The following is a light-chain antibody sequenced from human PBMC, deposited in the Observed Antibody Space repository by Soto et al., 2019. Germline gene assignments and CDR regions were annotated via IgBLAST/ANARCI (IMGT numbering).Light chain of an antibody. CDR1: QSVSSK. CDR3: QQFDDSVT. V-gene: IGKV3D-15*01. CDR2: GAS. Sequence: DIVVTRSPDSLAVSPGERATLSCRASQSVSSKLAWYQQKPGQAPRLLIYGASTRATGIPARFSGSGSGTDFTLTISRLEPEDSAVYYCQQFDDSVTFGQGTRLEIK. J-gene: IGKJ5*01.